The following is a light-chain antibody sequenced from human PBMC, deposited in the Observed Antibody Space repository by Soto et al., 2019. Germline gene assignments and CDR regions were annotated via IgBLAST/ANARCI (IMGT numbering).Light chain of an antibody. J-gene: IGKJ1*01. CDR3: IQATQSPWT. V-gene: IGKV2-24*01. Sequence: DIVMTQTPLSLRVTLGQSASISCRSSQSLVHSDGNTYFSWVQQRPGQPPRLLTYKNSNRFSGVPDRFSASGAGTDFTLKISRVEAEDVGLYYCIQATQSPWTFGQGTKVDIK. CDR1: QSLVHSDGNTY. CDR2: KNS.